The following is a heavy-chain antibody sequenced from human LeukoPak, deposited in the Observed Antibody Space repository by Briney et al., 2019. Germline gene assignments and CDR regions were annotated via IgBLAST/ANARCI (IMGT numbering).Heavy chain of an antibody. V-gene: IGHV3-48*01. D-gene: IGHD2-15*01. J-gene: IGHJ6*03. CDR2: ISSSSSTI. Sequence: GGSLRLSCAASGFTFSSYSMNWVRQAPGKGLEWVSYISSSSSTIYYADSVKGRFTISRDNAKNSLYLQMNSLRAEDTAVYYCAKDQGYCSGDNCYSDTYYYYYMDVWGKGTTVTISS. CDR3: AKDQGYCSGDNCYSDTYYYYYMDV. CDR1: GFTFSSYS.